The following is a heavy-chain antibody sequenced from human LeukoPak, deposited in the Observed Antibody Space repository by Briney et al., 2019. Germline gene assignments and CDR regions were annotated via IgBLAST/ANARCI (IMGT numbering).Heavy chain of an antibody. Sequence: SETLSLTCTVSGYSISSGYYWGWIRQPPGKGLEWIGSIYHSGSTYYNPSLKSRVTISVDTSKNQFSLKLSSVTAADTAVYFCAGDYGDYYFDYWGQGTLVTVSS. CDR2: IYHSGST. D-gene: IGHD4-17*01. CDR1: GYSISSGYY. J-gene: IGHJ4*02. V-gene: IGHV4-38-2*02. CDR3: AGDYGDYYFDY.